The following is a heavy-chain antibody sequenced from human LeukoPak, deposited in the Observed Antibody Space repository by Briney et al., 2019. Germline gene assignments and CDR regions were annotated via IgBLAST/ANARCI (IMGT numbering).Heavy chain of an antibody. V-gene: IGHV3-11*06. Sequence: GGSLRLSCAASGFTVSDYYMSWIRQAPGKGLEWVSYLSSRSSYTKYADSVKGRFTISRDNAKNSLDLQMNSLRVEDTAVYFCARIGSGYSLDCWGQGTLVTVSS. CDR3: ARIGSGYSLDC. J-gene: IGHJ4*02. D-gene: IGHD3-22*01. CDR2: LSSRSSYT. CDR1: GFTVSDYY.